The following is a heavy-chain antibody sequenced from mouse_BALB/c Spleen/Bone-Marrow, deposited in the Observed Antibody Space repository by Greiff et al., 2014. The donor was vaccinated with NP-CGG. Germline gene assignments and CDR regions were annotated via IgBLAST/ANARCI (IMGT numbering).Heavy chain of an antibody. CDR2: IDPANGNT. D-gene: IGHD1-1*01. CDR1: GFNIKDTY. CDR3: AAYYYGSSQFAY. V-gene: IGHV14-3*02. Sequence: VQLKESGAELVKPGASVKLSCTASGFNIKDTYMHWGKQRPEQGLEWIGRIDPANGNTKYDPKFQGKPTITADTSSNTAYLQLSSLTSEDTAVYYCAAYYYGSSQFAYWGQGTLVTVSA. J-gene: IGHJ3*01.